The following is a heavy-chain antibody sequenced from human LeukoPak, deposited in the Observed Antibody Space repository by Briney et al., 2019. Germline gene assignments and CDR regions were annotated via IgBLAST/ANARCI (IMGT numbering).Heavy chain of an antibody. J-gene: IGHJ3*02. CDR2: ITSDGSSA. D-gene: IGHD3-10*01. V-gene: IGHV3-74*01. Sequence: GGSLRLSCAASGFTFSSYNMNWVRQAPGKGLVWVSRITSDGSSASYADSVKGRFTISRDNAKNTLYLQMNSLRAEDTAVYYCARDGGDDAFDIWGQGTMVTVSS. CDR1: GFTFSSYN. CDR3: ARDGGDDAFDI.